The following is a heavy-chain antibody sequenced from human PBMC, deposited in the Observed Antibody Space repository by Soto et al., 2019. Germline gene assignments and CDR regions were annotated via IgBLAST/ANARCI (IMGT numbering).Heavy chain of an antibody. J-gene: IGHJ5*02. Sequence: PGGSLRLSCAASGFTFSNYWMHWVRQAPGKGLMWVSRINSYGSVTSYADSVKGRFTISRDNAKDTLYLQMNSLRAEDTAVYYCAREGIQSPSWFDPWGQGTLVTVSS. CDR2: INSYGSVT. CDR1: GFTFSNYW. CDR3: AREGIQSPSWFDP. V-gene: IGHV3-74*01.